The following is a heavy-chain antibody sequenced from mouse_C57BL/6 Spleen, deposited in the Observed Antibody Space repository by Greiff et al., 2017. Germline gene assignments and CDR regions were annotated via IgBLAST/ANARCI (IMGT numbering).Heavy chain of an antibody. CDR1: GYTFTDYY. V-gene: IGHV1-26*01. D-gene: IGHD1-1*01. CDR2: INPNNGGT. Sequence: VQLQQSGPGLVKPGASVKISCKASGYTFTDYYMNWVQQRHGKSLEWIGDINPNNGGTGYNQKFKGKATLTVDKSSSTAYMELRSLTSEDSAVYYCTRSYYGSSTRYFDVWGTGTTVTVSS. J-gene: IGHJ1*03. CDR3: TRSYYGSSTRYFDV.